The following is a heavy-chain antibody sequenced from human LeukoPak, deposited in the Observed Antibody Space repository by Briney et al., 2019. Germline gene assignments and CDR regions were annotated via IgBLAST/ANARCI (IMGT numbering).Heavy chain of an antibody. CDR3: AKQSAGTHGYFDY. Sequence: GRSLRLSCAASGFTFSSYAMHWVRQAPGKGLEWVAVISYDGSNKYYADSVKGRFTISRDNAKNSLYLQMNSLRTEDTALYYCAKQSAGTHGYFDYWGQGTLVTVSS. CDR2: ISYDGSNK. D-gene: IGHD3-3*01. CDR1: GFTFSSYA. J-gene: IGHJ4*02. V-gene: IGHV3-30*04.